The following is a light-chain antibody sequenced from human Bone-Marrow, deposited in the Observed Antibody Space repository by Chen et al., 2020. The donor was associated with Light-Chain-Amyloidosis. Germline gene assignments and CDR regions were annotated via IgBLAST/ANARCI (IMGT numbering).Light chain of an antibody. CDR2: DAS. J-gene: IGKJ4*01. V-gene: IGKV3-11*01. Sequence: EIVLTQYPATLSLSRGARATLSCRASQTVGGYLAWYQQKPGQVPRLLIDDASIRITGIPARFSGSGSGTDFTLTISSLEPEDLAVYYSQQRSNWPLTFGGGTKVEIK. CDR3: QQRSNWPLT. CDR1: QTVGGY.